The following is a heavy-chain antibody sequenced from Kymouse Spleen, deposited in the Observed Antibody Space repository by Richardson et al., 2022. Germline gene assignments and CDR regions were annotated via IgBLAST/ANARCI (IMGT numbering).Heavy chain of an antibody. Sequence: EVQLVESGGGLVQPGGSLKLSCAASGFTFSGSAMHWVRQASGKGLEWVGRIRSKANSYATAYAASVKGRFTISRDDSKNTAYLQMNSLKTEDTAVYYCTRTGQQLDFDYWGQGTLVTVSS. CDR2: IRSKANSYAT. CDR3: TRTGQQLDFDY. J-gene: IGHJ4*02. V-gene: IGHV3-73*02. CDR1: GFTFSGSA. D-gene: IGHD6-13*01.